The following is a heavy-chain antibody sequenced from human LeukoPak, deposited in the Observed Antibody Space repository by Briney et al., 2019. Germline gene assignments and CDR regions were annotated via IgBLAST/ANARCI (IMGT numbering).Heavy chain of an antibody. CDR1: GASISRDY. Sequence: SPTLSLTWTVAGASISRDYWSWIRQPAGKGLEWIGRIYTSGSTNYTPSLKSRVTMSVDTSKTQFSLKLSSVTAADTAVYYCASGSGYPFLNWGQGTLVTVSS. D-gene: IGHD3-3*01. J-gene: IGHJ4*02. V-gene: IGHV4-4*07. CDR3: ASGSGYPFLN. CDR2: IYTSGST.